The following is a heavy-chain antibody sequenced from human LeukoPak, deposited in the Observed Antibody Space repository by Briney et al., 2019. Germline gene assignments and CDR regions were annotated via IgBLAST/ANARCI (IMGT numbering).Heavy chain of an antibody. D-gene: IGHD3-16*01. CDR2: IYYSGST. CDR3: ARGYYDYVWGSRGGFDY. V-gene: IGHV4-39*07. Sequence: SETLSLTCTVSGGSISSSSYYWGWIRQPPGKGLEWIGSIYYSGSTYYNPSLKSRVTISVDTSKNQFSLKLSSVTAADTAVYYCARGYYDYVWGSRGGFDYWGQGTLVTVSS. J-gene: IGHJ4*02. CDR1: GGSISSSSYY.